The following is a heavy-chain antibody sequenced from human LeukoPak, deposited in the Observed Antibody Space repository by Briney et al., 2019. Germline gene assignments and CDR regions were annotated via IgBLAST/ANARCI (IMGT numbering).Heavy chain of an antibody. CDR1: GGTFSSYA. V-gene: IGHV1-69*04. J-gene: IGHJ5*02. CDR3: ARRNYGSDRRWFDP. D-gene: IGHD3-10*01. CDR2: IIPILGIA. Sequence: ASVKVSCKASGGTFSSYAISWVRQAPGQGLEWMGRIIPILGIANYAQKFQGRVTMTRNTSISTAYMELSSLRSEDTAVYYCARRNYGSDRRWFDPWGQGTLVTVSS.